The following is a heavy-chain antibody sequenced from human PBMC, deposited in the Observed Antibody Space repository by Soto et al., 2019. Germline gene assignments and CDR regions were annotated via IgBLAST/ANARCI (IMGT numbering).Heavy chain of an antibody. V-gene: IGHV3-30-3*01. Sequence: GGSLRLSCAASGFTFSSYAMHWVRQAPGKGLEWVAVISYDGSNKYYADSVKGRFTISRDNSKNTLYLQMNSLRAEDTAVYYCARPGYSYGHYYFDYWGQGTLVTVSS. CDR2: ISYDGSNK. CDR3: ARPGYSYGHYYFDY. J-gene: IGHJ4*02. CDR1: GFTFSSYA. D-gene: IGHD5-18*01.